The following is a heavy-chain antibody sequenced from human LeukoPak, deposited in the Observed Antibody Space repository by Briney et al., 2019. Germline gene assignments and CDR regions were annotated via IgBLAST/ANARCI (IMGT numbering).Heavy chain of an antibody. CDR2: IHGNGETT. Sequence: GGSLRLSCAASAFRFSSFAMTWVRQAPGKGLGWVSGIHGNGETTYYADSVKGRFTISRDNSRELLYLQMNSLRVEDTAVYYCAKDPNGDYVGAFDSWGQGTMVTVSS. V-gene: IGHV3-23*01. CDR1: AFRFSSFA. D-gene: IGHD4-17*01. CDR3: AKDPNGDYVGAFDS. J-gene: IGHJ3*02.